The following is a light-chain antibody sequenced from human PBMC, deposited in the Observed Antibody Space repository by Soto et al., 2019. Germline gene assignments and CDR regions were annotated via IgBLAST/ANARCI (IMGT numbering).Light chain of an antibody. CDR2: EVS. Sequence: QSALTQPASVSGSPGQSITISCTGTNSDVGGYNFVSWYQQHPGKAPKLMIFEVSNRPSGVSDRFSGSKSGNTASLTISGLQAEDEADYYCSSYTSDRGVSGTGTKLTVL. J-gene: IGLJ1*01. CDR1: NSDVGGYNF. CDR3: SSYTSDRGV. V-gene: IGLV2-14*01.